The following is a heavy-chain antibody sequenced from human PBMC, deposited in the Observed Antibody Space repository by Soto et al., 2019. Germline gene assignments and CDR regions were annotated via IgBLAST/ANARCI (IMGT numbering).Heavy chain of an antibody. D-gene: IGHD3-10*01. J-gene: IGHJ4*02. Sequence: SETLSLTCAVSGYSITNGYYWGWARQPPRKGLEWIGYVYNSGSTYYNPSLKSRITISVDMSKTQFSLKVRSVTAADTGVYYCARVTDYGNNSYYFDYWGQGTLVTVSS. CDR1: GYSITNGYY. CDR2: VYNSGST. CDR3: ARVTDYGNNSYYFDY. V-gene: IGHV4-38-2*01.